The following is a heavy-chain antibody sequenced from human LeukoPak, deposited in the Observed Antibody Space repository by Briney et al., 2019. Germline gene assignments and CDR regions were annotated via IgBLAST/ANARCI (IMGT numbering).Heavy chain of an antibody. J-gene: IGHJ3*02. CDR3: ARGLKGHCSSTSCYTDAFDI. CDR2: INPNSGNT. CDR1: GYTFTSYY. Sequence: GASVKVSCKASGYTFTSYYINWVRQAPGQGLEWMGWINPNSGNTGYAQKFQGRVTMTRNTSISTAYMELSRLRSEDTAVYYCARGLKGHCSSTSCYTDAFDIWGEGTMVTVSS. D-gene: IGHD2-2*02. V-gene: IGHV1-8*01.